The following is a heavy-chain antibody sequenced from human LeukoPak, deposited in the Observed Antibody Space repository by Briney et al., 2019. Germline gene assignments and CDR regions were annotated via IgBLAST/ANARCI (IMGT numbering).Heavy chain of an antibody. CDR1: GFIFSNYI. CDR2: ISSINII. V-gene: IGHV3-48*01. Sequence: GGSLRLSCAASGFIFSNYIMNWLRQRPGKGLEWISYISSINIIYYADSVKGRFTISRDNAKNSLYLQMNSLRAEDAAVYYCARRAAFDYWGQGTLVTVSS. CDR3: ARRAAFDY. J-gene: IGHJ4*02.